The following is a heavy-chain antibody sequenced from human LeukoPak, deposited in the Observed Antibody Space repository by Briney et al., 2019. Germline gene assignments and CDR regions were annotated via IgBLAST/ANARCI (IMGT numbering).Heavy chain of an antibody. J-gene: IGHJ4*02. CDR3: ARDLGSSSPLDY. Sequence: SVKVSCKASGGTFSSYAISWVRQAPGQGLEWMGRIIPIFGTANYAQRFQGRVTITTDESTSTAYMELSSLRSEDTAVYYCARDLGSSSPLDYWGQGTLVTVSS. CDR1: GGTFSSYA. V-gene: IGHV1-69*05. CDR2: IIPIFGTA. D-gene: IGHD6-13*01.